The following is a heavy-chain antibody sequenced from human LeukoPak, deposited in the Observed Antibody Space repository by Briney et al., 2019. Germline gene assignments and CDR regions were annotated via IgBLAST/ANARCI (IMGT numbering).Heavy chain of an antibody. D-gene: IGHD1/OR15-1a*01. Sequence: QAGGSLRLSCAASGFIVSSNYMSWVRQAPGKGLEWVSVIYNSGSTYYADSVKDRFSISRDNSRNTLYLQMNSLRAEDTAVYYCARTLVETGTSDAFDIWGQGTMVTVSS. CDR1: GFIVSSNY. CDR2: IYNSGST. CDR3: ARTLVETGTSDAFDI. J-gene: IGHJ3*02. V-gene: IGHV3-53*01.